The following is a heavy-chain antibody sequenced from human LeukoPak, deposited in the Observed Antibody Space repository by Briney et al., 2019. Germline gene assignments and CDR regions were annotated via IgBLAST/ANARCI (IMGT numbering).Heavy chain of an antibody. V-gene: IGHV3-23*01. CDR2: ISGSGVDT. CDR3: ASGTYRLGDY. D-gene: IGHD3-10*01. CDR1: GFSFSTYA. J-gene: IGHJ4*02. Sequence: GGSLRLSCAASGFSFSTYAMSWVRQAPGKGLEWVSGISGSGVDTHYADSVKGRFRISRDNSKNTLYLQLRSLRAEDTAVYYCASGTYRLGDYWGLGTLVTVSS.